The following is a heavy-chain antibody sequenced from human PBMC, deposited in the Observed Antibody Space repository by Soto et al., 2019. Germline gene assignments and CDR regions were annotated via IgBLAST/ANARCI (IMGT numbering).Heavy chain of an antibody. CDR3: DGSGSYYNLGYYYGMDV. J-gene: IGHJ6*02. CDR2: IYYSGNT. D-gene: IGHD3-10*01. CDR1: GGSISSGSYY. V-gene: IGHV4-39*01. Sequence: SETLSLTCTVSGGSISSGSYYWGWIRQPPGKGLEWIGSIYYSGNTYYNPSLKSRVTISVDTAKNQFSLKLSSVTAADTAVYYCDGSGSYYNLGYYYGMDVWGQGTTVT.